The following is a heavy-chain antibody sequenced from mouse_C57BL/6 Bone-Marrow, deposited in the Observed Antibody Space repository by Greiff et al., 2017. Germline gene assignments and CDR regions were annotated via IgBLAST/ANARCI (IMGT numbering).Heavy chain of an antibody. CDR3: ARGGQLRLRFAY. Sequence: DVKLQESGPGLVQPSQSLSLTCSVTGYSINSGYYWNWLRQFPGNKLEWMGYIIYDGSNNDNPSLKNRIYITRDTSKNQFFLKLNSVTTEDTATYYCARGGQLRLRFAYWRQGTLVTVSA. J-gene: IGHJ3*01. D-gene: IGHD3-2*02. V-gene: IGHV3-6*01. CDR2: IIYDGSN. CDR1: GYSINSGYY.